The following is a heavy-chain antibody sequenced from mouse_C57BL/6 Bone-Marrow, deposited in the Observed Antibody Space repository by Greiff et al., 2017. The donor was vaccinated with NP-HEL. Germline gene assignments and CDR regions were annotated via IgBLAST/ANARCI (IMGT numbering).Heavy chain of an antibody. CDR1: GYTFTSYW. V-gene: IGHV1-61*01. D-gene: IGHD2-1*01. CDR2: IYPSDSET. Sequence: QVQLQQPGAELVRPGSSVKLSCTASGYTFTSYWMDWVKQRPGQGLEWIGNIYPSDSETHYNQKFKDKATLTVDKSSSTAYMQLSSLTSEDSAVYYCARRGNWNYAMDYWGQGTSVTVAS. CDR3: ARRGNWNYAMDY. J-gene: IGHJ4*01.